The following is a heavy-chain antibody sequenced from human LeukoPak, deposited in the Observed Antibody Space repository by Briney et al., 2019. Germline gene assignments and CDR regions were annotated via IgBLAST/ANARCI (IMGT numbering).Heavy chain of an antibody. Sequence: GGSLRLSCAASGFTFSSYGMHWVRQAPGKGLEWVAVISYDGSKKYYADSVRGRFTISRDSSQNTLYLQMNSLRAEDTAVYYCARDTDGSGTLDYWGQGTLVTVSS. V-gene: IGHV3-30*03. J-gene: IGHJ4*02. CDR2: ISYDGSKK. CDR1: GFTFSSYG. D-gene: IGHD3-10*01. CDR3: ARDTDGSGTLDY.